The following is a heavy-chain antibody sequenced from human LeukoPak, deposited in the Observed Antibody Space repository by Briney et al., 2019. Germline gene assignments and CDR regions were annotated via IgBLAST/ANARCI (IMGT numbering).Heavy chain of an antibody. CDR1: GFTFSSYG. J-gene: IGHJ6*03. D-gene: IGHD3-3*01. CDR2: IRYDGSNK. V-gene: IGHV3-30*02. Sequence: PGGSLRLSCAAFGFTFSSYGMHWVRQAPGKGLEWVAFIRYDGSNKYYADSVKGRFTISRDNSKNTLYLQMNSLRAEDTAVYYCAKDPASGYHKRYYYYYMDVWGKGTTVTVSS. CDR3: AKDPASGYHKRYYYYYMDV.